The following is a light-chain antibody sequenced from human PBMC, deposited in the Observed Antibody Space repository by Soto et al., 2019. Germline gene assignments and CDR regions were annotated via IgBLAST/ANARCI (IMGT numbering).Light chain of an antibody. CDR2: WAS. Sequence: DIVMTQSPDSLAVSLGERATINCKSSQSVLYSSNNKNYLAWYQQKPGQPPKLLIYWASTRESGVPDRFSGSGSGTDFTLTISSLQAEDVAVYYCQQYYSTPPYTFGHGTKLEIK. CDR3: QQYYSTPPYT. J-gene: IGKJ2*01. V-gene: IGKV4-1*01. CDR1: QSVLYSSNNKNY.